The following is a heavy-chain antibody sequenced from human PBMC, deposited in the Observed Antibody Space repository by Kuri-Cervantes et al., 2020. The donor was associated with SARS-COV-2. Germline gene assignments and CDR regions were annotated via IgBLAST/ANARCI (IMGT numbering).Heavy chain of an antibody. Sequence: SETLSLTCAVSGSFIGYYWSWIRQPPGKGLEWIGYIYYSGSTNYNPSLKSRVTISVDTSKNQFSLKLSSATAADTAVYYCARGTYYDFWSGYNYYGMDVWGQGTTVTVSS. J-gene: IGHJ6*02. CDR3: ARGTYYDFWSGYNYYGMDV. CDR1: GSFIGYY. D-gene: IGHD3-3*01. V-gene: IGHV4-59*01. CDR2: IYYSGST.